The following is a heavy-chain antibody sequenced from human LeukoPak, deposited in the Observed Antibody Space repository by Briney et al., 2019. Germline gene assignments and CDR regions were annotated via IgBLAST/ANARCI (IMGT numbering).Heavy chain of an antibody. V-gene: IGHV3-23*01. Sequence: PGGSLTLSCEASGFSVGTKYMNWVRQAPGKGLEWVSAISSSGGTTYYADSVKGRFSISRDNSKNTLYLRMNSLRAEDTAVYYCAKDRNAWPTNFDSWGQGTLVTVSA. J-gene: IGHJ4*02. CDR1: GFSVGTKY. CDR3: AKDRNAWPTNFDS. CDR2: ISSSGGTT. D-gene: IGHD5-24*01.